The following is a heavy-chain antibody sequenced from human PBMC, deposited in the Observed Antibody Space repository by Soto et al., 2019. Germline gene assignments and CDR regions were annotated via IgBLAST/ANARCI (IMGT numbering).Heavy chain of an antibody. Sequence: PGGSLRLSCAASGLTFSSYSMNWVRQAPRKGLEWVSSISSSSSYIYYADSVKGRFTISRDNAKNSLYLQMNSLRAEDTAVYYCARDREMNSGSYFYWGQGTLVTVSS. J-gene: IGHJ4*02. CDR2: ISSSSSYI. D-gene: IGHD1-26*01. CDR3: ARDREMNSGSYFY. V-gene: IGHV3-21*01. CDR1: GLTFSSYS.